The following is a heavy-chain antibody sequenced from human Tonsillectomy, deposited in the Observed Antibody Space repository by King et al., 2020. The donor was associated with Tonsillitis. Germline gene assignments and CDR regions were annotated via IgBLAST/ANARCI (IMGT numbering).Heavy chain of an antibody. Sequence: VQLVESGGGLVQPGGSLRLSCAASGFTFSSYWMHWVRHAPGKGLVWVSRINSDGSSTSYADSVKGRFTISRDNAKNTLYLQMNSLRAEDTAVYYCARGLYYSGGSCYSDAVDIWGQGTMVTVSS. CDR1: GFTFSSYW. D-gene: IGHD2-15*01. V-gene: IGHV3-74*01. CDR2: INSDGSST. CDR3: ARGLYYSGGSCYSDAVDI. J-gene: IGHJ3*02.